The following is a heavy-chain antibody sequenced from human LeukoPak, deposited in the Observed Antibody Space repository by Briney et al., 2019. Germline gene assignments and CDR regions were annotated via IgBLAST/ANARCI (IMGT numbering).Heavy chain of an antibody. CDR3: ARDHLDIVPTIYSF. CDR2: ISPHNGNT. D-gene: IGHD5-12*01. Sequence: ASVKVSCKASGYTFSTYGITWVRQAHGQGLEWLGWISPHNGNTNYAQKFQDRVTLTTDTSANTAYLELRSLRSDDTALYYCARDHLDIVPTIYSFWGQGTLVTVSS. CDR1: GYTFSTYG. V-gene: IGHV1-18*01. J-gene: IGHJ4*02.